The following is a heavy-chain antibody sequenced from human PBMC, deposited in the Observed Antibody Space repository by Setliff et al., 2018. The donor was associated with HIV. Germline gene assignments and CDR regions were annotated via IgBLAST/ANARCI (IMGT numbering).Heavy chain of an antibody. Sequence: LSLTCDVSVYSINNIHYWGWIRQPPGKGLECLGNIYDGGTTYHNPSLKGRVTISIDTSKAQFSLKLISVTAADTAVYYCVRRDVSFLFGQFDSWGQGILVTVSS. D-gene: IGHD3-10*02. V-gene: IGHV4-38-2*01. CDR3: VRRDVSFLFGQFDS. CDR2: IYDGGTT. J-gene: IGHJ4*02. CDR1: VYSINNIHY.